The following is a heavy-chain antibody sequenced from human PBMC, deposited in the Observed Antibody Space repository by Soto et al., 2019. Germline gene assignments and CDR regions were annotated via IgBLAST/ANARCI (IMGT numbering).Heavy chain of an antibody. J-gene: IGHJ4*02. V-gene: IGHV3-23*01. CDR3: AKDLLEQRYYDFWSGYSDFDY. CDR1: GFTFSSYA. Sequence: PGGSLRLSCAASGFTFSSYAMSWVRQAPGKGLEWVSAISGSGGSTYYADSVKGRFTISRDNSKNTLYLQMNSLRAEDTAVYYCAKDLLEQRYYDFWSGYSDFDYWGQGTLVTVSS. D-gene: IGHD3-3*01. CDR2: ISGSGGST.